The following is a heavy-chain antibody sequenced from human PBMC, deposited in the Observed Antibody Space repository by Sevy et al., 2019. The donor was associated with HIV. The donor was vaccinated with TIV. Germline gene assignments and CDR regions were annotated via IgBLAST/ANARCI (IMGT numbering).Heavy chain of an antibody. D-gene: IGHD2-15*01. CDR3: ARDMFDKRTYCSTGTGLCAFDF. J-gene: IGHJ3*01. Sequence: SDTLSLTCTVSGGSISGGSFYWTWVRQPAGRGLEWIGRVHAIGSTNYNPSLKSRVTISVDTSKNQFSLKLSSVTAADTAVYYCARDMFDKRTYCSTGTGLCAFDFWGQGTMVTVSS. CDR1: GGSISGGSFY. V-gene: IGHV4-61*02. CDR2: VHAIGST.